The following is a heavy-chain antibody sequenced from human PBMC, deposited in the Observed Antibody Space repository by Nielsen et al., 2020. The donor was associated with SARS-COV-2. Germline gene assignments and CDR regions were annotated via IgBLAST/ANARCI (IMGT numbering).Heavy chain of an antibody. D-gene: IGHD1-26*01. V-gene: IGHV1-24*01. CDR2: FDPEDGET. J-gene: IGHJ6*02. CDR1: GYTLTELS. CDR3: RMGANPRDYDGMDV. Sequence: ASVPVSCKVSGYTLTELSMHWVRQAPGKGLAWMGGFDPEDGETIYAQKFQGRVTMTEDTSTDTAYMELSSLRSEDTDVYYCRMGANPRDYDGMDVWGQGTTVTVSS.